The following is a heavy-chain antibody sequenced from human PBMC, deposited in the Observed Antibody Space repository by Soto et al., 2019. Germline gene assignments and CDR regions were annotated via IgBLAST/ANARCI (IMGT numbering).Heavy chain of an antibody. V-gene: IGHV5-51*01. Sequence: GEALIVSWKGSGNSFTRDWIGCVRQMPGKGLEWMGIIYPGDSDTRYSPSFQGQVTISADKSISTAYLQWSSLKTSDTAMYYCARQGGSYSRYYYGMDVWGQGTTVTVSS. D-gene: IGHD1-26*01. CDR2: IYPGDSDT. CDR3: ARQGGSYSRYYYGMDV. CDR1: GNSFTRDW. J-gene: IGHJ6*02.